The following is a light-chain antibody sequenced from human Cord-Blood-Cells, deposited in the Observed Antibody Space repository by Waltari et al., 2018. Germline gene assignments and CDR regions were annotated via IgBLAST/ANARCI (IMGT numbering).Light chain of an antibody. CDR1: SSDVGSYNL. CDR3: CSYAGSVV. J-gene: IGLJ2*01. CDR2: EGS. V-gene: IGLV2-23*01. Sequence: QSALTHPASVSGSPGQSITISCTGTSSDVGSYNLVSWYQQHPGKAPKLMIYEGSKRPSGVSNRFSGPKSGNTASLTISGLQAEDEADYYCCSYAGSVVFGGGTKLTVL.